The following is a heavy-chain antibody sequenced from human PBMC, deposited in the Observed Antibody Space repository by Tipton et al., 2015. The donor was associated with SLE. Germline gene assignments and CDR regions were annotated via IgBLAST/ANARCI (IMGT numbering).Heavy chain of an antibody. CDR3: ARRSRGSSTSNYYYHYMDV. V-gene: IGHV4-59*01. J-gene: IGHJ6*03. CDR2: IYYSGST. CDR1: GGSISGYY. D-gene: IGHD2-2*01. Sequence: TLSLTCTVSGGSISGYYWSWIRQPPGKGLEWIGYIYYSGSTNYNPSLKSRVTISVDTSKNQFSLKLSSVTAADTAVYYCARRSRGSSTSNYYYHYMDVWGKGTTVTVSS.